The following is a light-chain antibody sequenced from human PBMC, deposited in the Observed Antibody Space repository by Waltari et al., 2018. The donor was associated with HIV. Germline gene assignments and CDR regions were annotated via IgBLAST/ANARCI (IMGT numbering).Light chain of an antibody. J-gene: IGKJ1*01. V-gene: IGKV3-11*01. CDR3: QPRSNWPQWT. CDR1: QSVTSY. Sequence: VLPQSPATPSLSPGARATHHFRASQSVTSYFAWYQQKPGQSPRLLIYDASNRPTDIPARFSGSGSGTDFTLTISRLDPEDFAVYFCQPRSNWPQWTFGQGTKVEIK. CDR2: DAS.